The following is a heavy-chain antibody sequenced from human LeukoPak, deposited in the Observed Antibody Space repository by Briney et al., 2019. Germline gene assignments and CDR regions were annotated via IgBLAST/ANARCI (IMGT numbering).Heavy chain of an antibody. J-gene: IGHJ6*02. CDR3: ARDQITMIVVGLSYYGMDV. CDR2: INPNSGGT. V-gene: IGHV1-2*02. Sequence: ASVKVFCKASGYTFTGYYMHWVRQAPGQGLEWMGWINPNSGGTNYAQKFQGRVTMTRDTSISTAYMELSRLRSDDTAVYYCARDQITMIVVGLSYYGMDVWGQGTTVTVSS. CDR1: GYTFTGYY. D-gene: IGHD3-22*01.